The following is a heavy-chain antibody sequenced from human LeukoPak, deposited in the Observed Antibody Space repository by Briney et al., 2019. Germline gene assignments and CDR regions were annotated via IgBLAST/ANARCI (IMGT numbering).Heavy chain of an antibody. CDR2: INPSGGST. D-gene: IGHD1-1*01. J-gene: IGHJ5*02. CDR3: ARDNSMEDTAWWFDP. CDR1: GYTFTSYY. V-gene: IGHV1-46*01. Sequence: ASVKVSCKASGYTFTSYYMHWVRQAPGQGLEWMGIINPSGGSTSYAQKFQGRVTMTRDMSTTTDYMELSSLRSEDTAVYYCARDNSMEDTAWWFDPWGQGTLVTVSS.